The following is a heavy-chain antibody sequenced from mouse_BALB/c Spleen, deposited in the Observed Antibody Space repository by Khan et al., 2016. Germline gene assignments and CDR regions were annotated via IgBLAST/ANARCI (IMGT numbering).Heavy chain of an antibody. V-gene: IGHV3-2*02. CDR1: GYSITSDYA. CDR3: ARREAWFAY. Sequence: EVQLQESGPGLVKPSPSLSLTCTVTGYSITSDYAWNWIRQFPGNKLEWMGYISYSGSTSYNPSLKSRISITRDTSKNQFFLQLNSVTTEDTATXYCARREAWFAYWGQGTLVTVSA. J-gene: IGHJ3*01. CDR2: ISYSGST.